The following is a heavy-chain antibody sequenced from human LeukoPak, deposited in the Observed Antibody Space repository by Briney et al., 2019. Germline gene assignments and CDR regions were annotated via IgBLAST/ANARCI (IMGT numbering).Heavy chain of an antibody. CDR2: ISSSSSYI. CDR3: ARDLVAVADTYYYYYMDV. D-gene: IGHD6-19*01. CDR1: GFTFSSYS. Sequence: PGGSLRLSCAASGFTFSSYSMNWVRQAPGKGLEWVSSISSSSSYIYYADSVKGRFTISRDNAENSLYLQMNSLRAEDTAVYYCARDLVAVADTYYYYYMDVWGKGTTVTVSS. V-gene: IGHV3-21*01. J-gene: IGHJ6*03.